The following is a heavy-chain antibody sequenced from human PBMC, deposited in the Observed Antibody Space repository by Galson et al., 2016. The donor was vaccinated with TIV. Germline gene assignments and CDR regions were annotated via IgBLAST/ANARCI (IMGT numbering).Heavy chain of an antibody. Sequence: LSLTCTVSGDSISSDNHHWSWIRQPAGAGLEWIGRIFSTGSTDYNPSLKSRVTISVDKSKNQFSLNVNSVTAADTAMYYCARLYINYEDNWFDPWGQGILVTVSS. V-gene: IGHV4-61*02. CDR1: GDSISSDNHH. D-gene: IGHD4-11*01. CDR3: ARLYINYEDNWFDP. J-gene: IGHJ5*02. CDR2: IFSTGST.